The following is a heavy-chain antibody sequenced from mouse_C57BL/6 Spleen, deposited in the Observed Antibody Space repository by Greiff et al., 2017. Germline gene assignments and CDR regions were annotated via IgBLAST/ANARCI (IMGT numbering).Heavy chain of an antibody. CDR3: ARLGYDVGFAY. CDR2: ISSGGSYT. J-gene: IGHJ3*01. D-gene: IGHD2-2*01. V-gene: IGHV5-6*01. CDR1: GFTFSSYG. Sequence: EVQGVESGGDLVKPGGSLKLSCAASGFTFSSYGMSWVRQTPDKRLEWVATISSGGSYTYYPDSVKGRFTISRDNAKNTLYLQMSSLKSEDTAMYYCARLGYDVGFAYWGQGTLVTVSA.